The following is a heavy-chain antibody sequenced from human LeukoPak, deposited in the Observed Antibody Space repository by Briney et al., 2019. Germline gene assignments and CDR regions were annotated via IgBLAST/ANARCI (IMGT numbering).Heavy chain of an antibody. V-gene: IGHV4-59*02. Sequence: SETLSLTCTVSGGSVSNHYWSWIRQPPGKELEWIGYLLYSGATNYNPSLKSRVTISMDTSMNQFSLKLSSVTAADTAVYYCARRGGGSGSYYTYYYYYMDVWGKGTTVTISS. CDR1: GGSVSNHY. CDR3: ARRGGGSGSYYTYYYYYMDV. D-gene: IGHD3-10*01. CDR2: LLYSGAT. J-gene: IGHJ6*03.